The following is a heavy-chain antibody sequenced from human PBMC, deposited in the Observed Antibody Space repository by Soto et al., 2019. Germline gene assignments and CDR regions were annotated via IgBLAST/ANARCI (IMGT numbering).Heavy chain of an antibody. Sequence: QVQLQESGPGLVKPSQTLSLTCSVSSDSMNSGGYYWSWIRQHPGKGLEWIGYIYSNGDTYYNPSHKSRVTISVDTSKNQFSLHLTSVTAADTAVYYCARRGGSSSGYYYYAMDVWGQGTTVTVSS. CDR1: SDSMNSGGYY. D-gene: IGHD6-6*01. J-gene: IGHJ6*02. V-gene: IGHV4-31*03. CDR3: ARRGGSSSGYYYYAMDV. CDR2: IYSNGDT.